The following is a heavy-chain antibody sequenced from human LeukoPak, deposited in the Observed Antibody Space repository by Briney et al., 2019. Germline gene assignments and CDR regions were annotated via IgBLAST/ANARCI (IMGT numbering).Heavy chain of an antibody. CDR2: ISGSGGST. J-gene: IGHJ6*03. CDR1: GFTFSSYA. V-gene: IGHV3-23*01. D-gene: IGHD3-3*01. CDR3: AKVRRTIFGTYYYYMDV. Sequence: GGSLRLSCAASGFTFSSYAMSWVRQAPGKGLEWVSAISGSGGSTYYADSVKGRFTISRDNSKNTLYLQMNSLRAEDTAVYYCAKVRRTIFGTYYYYMDVWGKGTTVTVSS.